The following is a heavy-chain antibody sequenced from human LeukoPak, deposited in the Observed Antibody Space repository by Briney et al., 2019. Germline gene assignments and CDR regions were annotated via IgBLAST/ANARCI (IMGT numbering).Heavy chain of an antibody. Sequence: SQTLSLTCTVSGGSISSGDYYWSWNRQPPGKGLEWIGYIYYSGSTYYNPSLKSRVTISVDTSKNQFSLKLSSVTAADTAVYYCARRDAGTTAAGPYGMDVWGQGTTVTVSS. CDR1: GGSISSGDYY. CDR3: ARRDAGTTAAGPYGMDV. J-gene: IGHJ6*02. D-gene: IGHD6-13*01. CDR2: IYYSGST. V-gene: IGHV4-30-4*01.